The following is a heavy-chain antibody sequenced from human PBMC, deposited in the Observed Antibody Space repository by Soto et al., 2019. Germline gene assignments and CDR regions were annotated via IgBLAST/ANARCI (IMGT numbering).Heavy chain of an antibody. J-gene: IGHJ3*02. CDR1: GGSISSYY. Sequence: SETLSLTCTVSGGSISSYYWSWIRQPPGKGLEWIGYIYYSGSTNYNPSLKSRVTISVDTSKNQFSLKLSSVTAADTAVYYCAREGTRRGGYEAFDIWGQGTMVTVSS. V-gene: IGHV4-59*01. CDR2: IYYSGST. D-gene: IGHD3-10*01. CDR3: AREGTRRGGYEAFDI.